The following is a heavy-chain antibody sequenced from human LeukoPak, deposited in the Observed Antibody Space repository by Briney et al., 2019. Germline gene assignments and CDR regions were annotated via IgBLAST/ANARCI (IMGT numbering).Heavy chain of an antibody. CDR2: ISYDGSNK. V-gene: IGHV3-30*04. CDR3: AREISTVTISARLDY. Sequence: GGSLRLSCAASGFTFSGYAMHWVRQAPGKGLEWVAVISYDGSNKYYADSVKGRFTISRDNSKNTLYLQMNSLRAEDTAVYYCAREISTVTISARLDYWGQGTLVTVSS. J-gene: IGHJ4*02. D-gene: IGHD4-17*01. CDR1: GFTFSGYA.